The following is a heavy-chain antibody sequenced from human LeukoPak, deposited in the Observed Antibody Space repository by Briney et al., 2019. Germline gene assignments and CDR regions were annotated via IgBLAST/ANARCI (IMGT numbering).Heavy chain of an antibody. J-gene: IGHJ4*02. V-gene: IGHV1-2*02. CDR3: ATDGGY. CDR1: GYTFTGYY. Sequence: ASVKVSCKASGYTFTGYYMHWVRQAPGQGLEWMGWINPNSGGTNYAQKFQGRVTMTEDTSTDTAYMELSSLRSEDTAVYYCATDGGYWGQGTLVTVSS. D-gene: IGHD3-3*01. CDR2: INPNSGGT.